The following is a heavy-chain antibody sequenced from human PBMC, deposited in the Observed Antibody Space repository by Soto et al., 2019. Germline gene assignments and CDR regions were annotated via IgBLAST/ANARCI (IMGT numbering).Heavy chain of an antibody. CDR2: IIIGSGHT. CDR1: GFTFTNSA. Sequence: QVQVVQSGPEVKNPGTSVRVSCKTSGFTFTNSAVQWVRQARGQSLDWIAWIIIGSGHTKSAQKIQHRLTISRDISTSTVYMELSSLNSEDTAVYYCAAELYEGGACCHFDYWGQGTLVTVSS. CDR3: AAELYEGGACCHFDY. D-gene: IGHD2-21*02. J-gene: IGHJ4*02. V-gene: IGHV1-58*01.